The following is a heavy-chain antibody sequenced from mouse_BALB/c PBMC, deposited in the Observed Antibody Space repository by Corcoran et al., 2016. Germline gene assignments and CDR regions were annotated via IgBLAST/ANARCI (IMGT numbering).Heavy chain of an antibody. D-gene: IGHD3-2*01. CDR2: INTYTGEP. Sequence: QIQLVQSGPELKKPGETVKISCKASGYTFTNYGMNWVKQAPGKGLKWMGWINTYTGEPTYADDFKGRFAFSLETSASTAYLQINNLKNEDTATYFCARKRTARAYAVDYWGQGTSVTVSS. J-gene: IGHJ4*01. CDR1: GYTFTNYG. V-gene: IGHV9-3-1*01. CDR3: ARKRTARAYAVDY.